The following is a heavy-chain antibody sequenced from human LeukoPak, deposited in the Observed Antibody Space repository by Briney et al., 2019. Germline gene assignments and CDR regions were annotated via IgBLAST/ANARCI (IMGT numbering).Heavy chain of an antibody. D-gene: IGHD6-6*01. CDR2: INPNSGGT. CDR1: GYTFTGYY. J-gene: IGHJ4*02. V-gene: IGHV1-2*06. Sequence: ASVKVSCKASGYTFTGYYMPWVRQAPGQGLEWMGRINPNSGGTNYAQKFQGRVTMTRDTSISTAYMELSRLRSDDTAVYYCARDARDSSSSYTNFDYWGQGTLVTVSS. CDR3: ARDARDSSSSYTNFDY.